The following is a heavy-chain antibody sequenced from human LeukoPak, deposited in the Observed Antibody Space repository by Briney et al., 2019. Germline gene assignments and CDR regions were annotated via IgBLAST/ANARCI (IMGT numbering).Heavy chain of an antibody. V-gene: IGHV4-4*02. CDR1: GGSISISNW. Sequence: KPSGTLSLTCAVSGGSISISNWWSWVRQSPERGLEWIGEIYYTGDTNYNPSLKSRVTISADKSKNQFSLTLTSVTAADTAVYYCARGVQYWLGDWFHPWGQGILVTVSS. CDR3: ARGVQYWLGDWFHP. J-gene: IGHJ5*02. D-gene: IGHD3-22*01. CDR2: IYYTGDT.